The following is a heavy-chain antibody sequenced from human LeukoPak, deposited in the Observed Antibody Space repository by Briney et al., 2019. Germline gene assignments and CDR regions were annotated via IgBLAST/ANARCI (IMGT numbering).Heavy chain of an antibody. V-gene: IGHV3-49*03. J-gene: IGHJ6*03. CDR2: IRSKAYGGTT. CDR1: GFTFGDYA. D-gene: IGHD5-18*01. CDR3: TREIQLWPTYYYYYYMDV. Sequence: GRSLRLSCTASGFTFGDYAMSWFRQAPGKGLEWVGFIRSKAYGGTTEYAASVKGRFTISRDDSKSIAYLQMNSLKTEDTAVYYCTREIQLWPTYYYYYYMDVWGKGTTVTVSS.